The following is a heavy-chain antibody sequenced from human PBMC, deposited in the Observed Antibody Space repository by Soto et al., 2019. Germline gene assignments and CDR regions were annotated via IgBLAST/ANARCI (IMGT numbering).Heavy chain of an antibody. CDR1: GYTFSSYG. J-gene: IGHJ6*02. CDR3: ARGGYYDSSGSRNYHYYGMNV. V-gene: IGHV1-18*01. CDR2: ISPYDGNT. D-gene: IGHD3-22*01. Sequence: QVQLVQSGGEVKKPGASVKVSCKASGYTFSSYGINWVRQAPGQGLEWLGWISPYDGNTKYAQIPQCXGSMTTDTSTKXAXMEXRSLRSDDTAVYYCARGGYYDSSGSRNYHYYGMNVWGQGTTVTVSS.